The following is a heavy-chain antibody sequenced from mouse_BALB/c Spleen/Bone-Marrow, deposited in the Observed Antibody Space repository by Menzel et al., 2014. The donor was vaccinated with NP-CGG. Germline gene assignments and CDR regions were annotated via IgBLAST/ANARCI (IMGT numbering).Heavy chain of an antibody. V-gene: IGHV3-1*02. CDR3: ARVYGNYDY. CDR2: IHYSGST. Sequence: EVKLMESGPDLVKPSQSLSLTCTVTGFSITSGYRWYLIRQFPENQLEWVGFIHYSGSTNYNPSLKSRFSITRDTSKNQFFLQLNSVSTEDTATYYRARVYGNYDYWGQGTTLTVSS. D-gene: IGHD2-10*02. J-gene: IGHJ2*01. CDR1: GFSITSGYR.